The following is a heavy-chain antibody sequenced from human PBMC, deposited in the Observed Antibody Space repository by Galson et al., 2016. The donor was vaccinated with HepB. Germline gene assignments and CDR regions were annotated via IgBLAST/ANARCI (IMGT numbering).Heavy chain of an antibody. CDR3: ARESAPRQTFEWQRMNGMDV. D-gene: IGHD3-3*01. V-gene: IGHV1-18*01. J-gene: IGHJ6*02. CDR2: ISPSSNNA. CDR1: GYSFASLG. Sequence: SVKVSCKASGYSFASLGITWVRQAPGQGLEWMGWISPSSNNAIYAQRVQGRVTLTTDTSTTTAYFEMGSLRSDDPAVYYCARESAPRQTFEWQRMNGMDVWGLGTTVIVSS.